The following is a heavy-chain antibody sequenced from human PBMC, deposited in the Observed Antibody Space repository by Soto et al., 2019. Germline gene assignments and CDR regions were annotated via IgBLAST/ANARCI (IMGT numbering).Heavy chain of an antibody. CDR1: GGTFSYHA. J-gene: IGHJ6*02. Sequence: QVQLVQSGAEVKKPGSSVKVSCKASGGTFSYHAISWVRQAPGQGLEWMGGIVPMFGSANYAQKFEGRVTTIADKSTNTAYMELTSLTSEDTALYYCVRGDDFDYYYGMDVWGQGTTVTVSS. D-gene: IGHD3-16*01. CDR2: IVPMFGSA. CDR3: VRGDDFDYYYGMDV. V-gene: IGHV1-69*06.